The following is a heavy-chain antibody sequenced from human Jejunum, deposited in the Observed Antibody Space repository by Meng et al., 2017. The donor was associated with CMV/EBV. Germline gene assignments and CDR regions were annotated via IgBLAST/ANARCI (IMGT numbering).Heavy chain of an antibody. J-gene: IGHJ4*02. D-gene: IGHD3-22*01. CDR1: GFTFND. CDR3: AKDDRGVQSN. CDR2: ISATGRRT. V-gene: IGHV3-23*04. Sequence: VGSGGGWVQPGGSRRRSCAASGFTFNDMSWVRQAPGKGLEWVSAISATGRRTYYADSVKGRFTISRDNSKNTLFLQVSSLRAEDTAIYYCAKDDRGVQSNWGQGTLVTVSS.